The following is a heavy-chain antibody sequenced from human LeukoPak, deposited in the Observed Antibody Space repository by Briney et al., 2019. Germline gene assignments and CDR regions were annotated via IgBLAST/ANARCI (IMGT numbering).Heavy chain of an antibody. J-gene: IGHJ6*03. Sequence: GSSVNVSCKASGGTFSSYAISWVRQAPGQGLEWMGWISAYNGNTNYAQKLQGRVTMTTDTSTSTAYMELRSLRSDDTAVYYCARSDHYYYMDVWGKGTTVTVSS. CDR1: GGTFSSYA. V-gene: IGHV1-18*01. CDR2: ISAYNGNT. CDR3: ARSDHYYYMDV.